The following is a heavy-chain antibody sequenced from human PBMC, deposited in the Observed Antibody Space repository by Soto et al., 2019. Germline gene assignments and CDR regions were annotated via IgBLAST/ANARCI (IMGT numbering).Heavy chain of an antibody. CDR3: ARGAKRNYYDSSGKDAFDI. Sequence: ASVKVSCKASGYTFTSYGISWVRQAPGQGLEWMGWISAYNGNTNYAQKFQGRVTMTRNTSISTAYMELSSLRSEDTAVYYCARGAKRNYYDSSGKDAFDIWGQGTMVTVSS. D-gene: IGHD3-22*01. CDR2: ISAYNGNT. J-gene: IGHJ3*02. V-gene: IGHV1-18*04. CDR1: GYTFTSYG.